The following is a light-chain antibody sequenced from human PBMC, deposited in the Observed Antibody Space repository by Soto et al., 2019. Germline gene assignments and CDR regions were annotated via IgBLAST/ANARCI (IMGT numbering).Light chain of an antibody. CDR1: QSVSKNY. CDR2: SAS. CDR3: HQYGSSPT. Sequence: EIVLTQSPGTLSLSPGERATLSRRASQSVSKNYLAWYQQKPGQAPRVLIYSASNRATGIPDRFSGSGSGTDFTLTISRLEPEDFAVYYCHQYGSSPTFGQGTKVEIK. V-gene: IGKV3-20*01. J-gene: IGKJ1*01.